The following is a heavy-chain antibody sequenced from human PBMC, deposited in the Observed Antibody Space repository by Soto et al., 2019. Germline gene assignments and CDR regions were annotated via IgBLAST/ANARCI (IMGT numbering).Heavy chain of an antibody. D-gene: IGHD3-10*01. J-gene: IGHJ6*02. CDR3: TTDTYYYGSGSYSVPFYYYGMDV. V-gene: IGHV3-15*01. CDR1: GFTFSNAW. CDR2: IKSKTDGGTT. Sequence: GGSLRLSCAASGFTFSNAWMSWVRQAPGKGLEWVGRIKSKTDGGTTEYAAPVKGRFTISRDDSKNTLYLQMNSLKTEDTAVYYCTTDTYYYGSGSYSVPFYYYGMDVWGQGTTVTVSS.